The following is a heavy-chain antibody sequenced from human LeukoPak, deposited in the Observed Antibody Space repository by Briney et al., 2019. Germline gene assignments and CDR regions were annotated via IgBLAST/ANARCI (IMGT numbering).Heavy chain of an antibody. J-gene: IGHJ4*02. Sequence: PGGSLRLSCAASGFTFSSYGMHWVRQAPGKGLEWVAVIWYDGSNKYYADSVKGRFTISRDNSKNTLYLQMNSLRAEDTAVYYCARDGSYYGSGNHDYWGQGTLVTVSS. CDR3: ARDGSYYGSGNHDY. CDR1: GFTFSSYG. V-gene: IGHV3-33*01. D-gene: IGHD3-10*01. CDR2: IWYDGSNK.